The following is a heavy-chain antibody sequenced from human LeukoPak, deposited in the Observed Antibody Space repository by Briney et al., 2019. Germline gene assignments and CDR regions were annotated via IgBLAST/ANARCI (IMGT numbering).Heavy chain of an antibody. CDR1: GFTYSSYS. D-gene: IGHD2-15*01. J-gene: IGHJ4*02. CDR3: AKAPVTTCRGAFCYPFDY. CDR2: ISSSSSYI. V-gene: IGHV3-21*04. Sequence: GGSLRLSCAASGFTYSSYSMNWVRQAPGKGLEWVSSISSSSSYIYYADSVKGRFTISRDNAKNSLFLQMNRLRPEDAAVYYCAKAPVTTCRGAFCYPFDYWGLGTLVTVSS.